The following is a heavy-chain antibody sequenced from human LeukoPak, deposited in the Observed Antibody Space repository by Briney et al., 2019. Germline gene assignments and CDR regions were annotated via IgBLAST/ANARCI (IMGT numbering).Heavy chain of an antibody. CDR1: GFTFSSYA. Sequence: GGSLRLSCAASGFTFSSYAMSWVRQAPGKGLEWVSAISGSGGSTYYADSVKGRFTMSRDNSKNTLSLQMNSLRAEDTAVYFCAKDTWMGATNLDDWGQGTLVTVSS. J-gene: IGHJ4*02. D-gene: IGHD1-26*01. CDR3: AKDTWMGATNLDD. V-gene: IGHV3-23*01. CDR2: ISGSGGST.